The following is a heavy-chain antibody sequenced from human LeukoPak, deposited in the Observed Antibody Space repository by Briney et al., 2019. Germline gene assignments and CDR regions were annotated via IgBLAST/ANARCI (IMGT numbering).Heavy chain of an antibody. CDR3: ARVSHRYGYSLNDFDI. CDR2: IGPSGRSL. J-gene: IGHJ3*02. CDR1: GFSFSNFE. D-gene: IGHD5-18*01. V-gene: IGHV3-48*03. Sequence: GGSLRLSCVASGFSFSNFEMNWVRLAPGKGMEWVSYIGPSGRSLFFAESVKGRLTISRDNAKNSLYVQMSSLRAEDTAVYYCARVSHRYGYSLNDFDIWGQGTMVTVSS.